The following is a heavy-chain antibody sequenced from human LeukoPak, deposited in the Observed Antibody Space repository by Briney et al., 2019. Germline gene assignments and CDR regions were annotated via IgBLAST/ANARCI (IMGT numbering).Heavy chain of an antibody. J-gene: IGHJ2*01. V-gene: IGHV4-39*02. Sequence: PSETLSLTCTVSGGSISSSSYYWGWIRQPPGKGLEWIGSIYYSGSTYYNPSLKSRVTISVDTSKNQFSLKLSSVTAADTAVYYCARDLEEWVVVAATYKTRYFDLWGRGTLVTVSS. CDR3: ARDLEEWVVVAATYKTRYFDL. CDR1: GGSISSSSYY. D-gene: IGHD2-15*01. CDR2: IYYSGST.